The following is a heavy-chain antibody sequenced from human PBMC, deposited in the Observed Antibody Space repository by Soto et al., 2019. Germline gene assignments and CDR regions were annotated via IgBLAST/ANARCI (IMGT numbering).Heavy chain of an antibody. CDR1: GDTFTNYY. V-gene: IGHV1-46*01. Sequence: GASVKVSCKASGDTFTNYYLHWVRQAPGQGLEWMGIIHPKDGRTSYAQRFQGRVTMTRDASTNTVFMELNSLRYEDTAVYYCARALTEFDFWGPGSLVTVS. CDR3: ARALTEFDF. CDR2: IHPKDGRT. J-gene: IGHJ4*02.